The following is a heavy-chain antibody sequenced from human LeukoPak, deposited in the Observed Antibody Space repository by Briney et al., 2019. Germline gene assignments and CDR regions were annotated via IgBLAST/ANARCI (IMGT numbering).Heavy chain of an antibody. CDR3: ARESGIAASSGFSFDI. D-gene: IGHD6-13*01. CDR1: GFTFSSYE. V-gene: IGHV3-48*03. Sequence: PGGSLRLSCAASGFTFSSYEMNWVRQAPGKGLEWVSYISSSGRTKYYADSVKGRFTISRDNAKNSLYLQMNSLRAEDTAVYYFARESGIAASSGFSFDIWGQGTMVTVSS. CDR2: ISSSGRTK. J-gene: IGHJ3*02.